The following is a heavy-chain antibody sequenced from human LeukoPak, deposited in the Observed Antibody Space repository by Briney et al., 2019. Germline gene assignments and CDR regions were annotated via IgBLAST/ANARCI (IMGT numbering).Heavy chain of an antibody. CDR2: INPSGGST. D-gene: IGHD1-26*01. Sequence: ASVKVSCKASGYTFTSYYMHWVRQAPGQGLEWMGIINPSGGSTSYAQKFQGRVTMTRDMSTSTVYMELSSLRSEDTAMYYCARGPPWDPHFDYWGQGTLVTVSS. V-gene: IGHV1-46*01. J-gene: IGHJ4*02. CDR1: GYTFTSYY. CDR3: ARGPPWDPHFDY.